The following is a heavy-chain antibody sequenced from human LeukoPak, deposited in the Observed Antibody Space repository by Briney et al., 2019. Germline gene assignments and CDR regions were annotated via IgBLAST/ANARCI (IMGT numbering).Heavy chain of an antibody. CDR1: GGSISSSNW. Sequence: PSETLSLTCAVSGGSISSSNWWGWVRQSPGKGLEWIGELYHSGSTNYNPSLKSRVTISVDKSKNQFSLKLSSVTAADTAVYYCTRESRPFCPFAFWGQGVLVTVCS. V-gene: IGHV4-4*02. CDR3: TRESRPFCPFAF. CDR2: LYHSGST. J-gene: IGHJ4*02. D-gene: IGHD2-2*01.